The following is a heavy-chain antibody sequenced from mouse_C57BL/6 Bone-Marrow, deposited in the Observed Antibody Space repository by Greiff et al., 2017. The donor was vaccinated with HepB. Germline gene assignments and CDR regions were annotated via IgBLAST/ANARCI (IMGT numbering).Heavy chain of an antibody. V-gene: IGHV1-64*01. D-gene: IGHD1-1*01. Sequence: QVQLQQPGAELVKPGASVKLSCKASGYTFTSYWMHWVKQRPGQGLEWIGMIHPNSGSTNYNEKFKSKATLTVDKSSSTAYMQLSSLTSEDSAVYYRARKGITTVVASYYYAMDYWGQGTSVTVSS. J-gene: IGHJ4*01. CDR1: GYTFTSYW. CDR2: IHPNSGST. CDR3: ARKGITTVVASYYYAMDY.